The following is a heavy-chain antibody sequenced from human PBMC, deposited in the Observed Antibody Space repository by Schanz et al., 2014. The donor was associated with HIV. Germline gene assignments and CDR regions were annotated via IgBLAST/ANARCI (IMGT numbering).Heavy chain of an antibody. CDR2: ILRLSGTP. CDR1: GGPFSNYA. CDR3: ARGGYYEDEEGYSIDSFDV. J-gene: IGHJ3*01. D-gene: IGHD3-16*01. Sequence: QVPLVQSGAEVRKPGTSVMVSCKASGGPFSNYALNWVRQAPGQGLEWMGGILRLSGTPTYAQEFQDRVTMTADESTNTAYLELRSLRSGDTAVYYCARGGYYEDEEGYSIDSFDVWGPGTVVTVS. V-gene: IGHV1-69*01.